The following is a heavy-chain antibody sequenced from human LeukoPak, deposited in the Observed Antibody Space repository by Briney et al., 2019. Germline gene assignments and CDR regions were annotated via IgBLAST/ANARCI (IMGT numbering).Heavy chain of an antibody. V-gene: IGHV4-61*02. Sequence: SQTLSLTCTVSGGSISSGSYYWSWIRQPAGKGLEWIGRIYTSGSTNYNPSLKSRVTISVDTSKNQFSLKLSSVTAADTAVYYCAVTAGYSSSRHYMDVWGKGTTVTVSS. CDR2: IYTSGST. J-gene: IGHJ6*03. CDR3: AVTAGYSSSRHYMDV. CDR1: GGSISSGSYY. D-gene: IGHD6-13*01.